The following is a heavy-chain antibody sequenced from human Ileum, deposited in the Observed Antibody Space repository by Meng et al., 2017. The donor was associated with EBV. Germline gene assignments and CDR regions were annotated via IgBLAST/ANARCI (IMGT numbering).Heavy chain of an antibody. V-gene: IGHV3-74*03. Sequence: ELQLLGSGGGLVHAGGSLRLSCAASGFDFSRYVMPWVRQGPGKGPVWVSRNSNDGSFPTYADSVKGRFTISRDNAHNTLYLQMNSLRAEDTAVYYCVRDVNWQLYDYWGQGALVTVSS. CDR2: NSNDGSFP. D-gene: IGHD2-8*01. CDR3: VRDVNWQLYDY. J-gene: IGHJ4*02. CDR1: GFDFSRYV.